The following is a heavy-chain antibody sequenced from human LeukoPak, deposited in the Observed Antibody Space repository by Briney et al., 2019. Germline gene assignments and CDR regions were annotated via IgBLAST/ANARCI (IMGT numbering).Heavy chain of an antibody. CDR2: IYDSGST. Sequence: PSETLSLTCTVSGVSISSYYWSWIRQPPGKGLEWIGFIYDSGSTNYNPSLKSRVTISADTSKNQFSLNLTSVTAADTAVYYCARDGGGGTATFAYWGQGTLVTVCS. V-gene: IGHV4-59*01. CDR3: ARDGGGGTATFAY. CDR1: GVSISSYY. D-gene: IGHD2-15*01. J-gene: IGHJ4*02.